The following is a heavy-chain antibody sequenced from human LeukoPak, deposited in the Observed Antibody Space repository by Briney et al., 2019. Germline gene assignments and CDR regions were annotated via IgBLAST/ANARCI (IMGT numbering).Heavy chain of an antibody. D-gene: IGHD6-19*01. V-gene: IGHV1-2*04. CDR3: ARASRQFTMDV. J-gene: IGHJ6*02. Sequence: ASVKVSCRASGATFSSYAISWVRQAPGQGLEWMGWINPNSGGTNYAQKFQGWVTMTRDTSISTAYMELSRLRSDDTAVYYCARASRQFTMDVWGQGTTVTVSS. CDR1: GATFSSYA. CDR2: INPNSGGT.